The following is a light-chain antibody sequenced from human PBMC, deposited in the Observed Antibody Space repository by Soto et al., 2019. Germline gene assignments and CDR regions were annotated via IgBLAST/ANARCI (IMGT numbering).Light chain of an antibody. V-gene: IGKV3-20*01. CDR3: QQYYSYSWT. CDR1: QSVSNNY. Sequence: EIVLTQSPGTLSLSPGERATLSCRASQSVSNNYLAWYQQKPGQAPRLLIYGASNRATGIPDRFSGSGSGTDFTLAISRLEPEDFATYYCQQYYSYSWTFGQGTKVDIK. J-gene: IGKJ1*01. CDR2: GAS.